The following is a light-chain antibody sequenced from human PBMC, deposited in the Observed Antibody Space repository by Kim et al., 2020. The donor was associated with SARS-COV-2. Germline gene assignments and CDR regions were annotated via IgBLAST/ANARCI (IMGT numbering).Light chain of an antibody. CDR3: AAWDNSVRAWV. J-gene: IGLJ3*02. Sequence: RQTATLTGTGNSNNCGNDGAAWLQQHQGHPPKLLSYRNTNRPSGVSERLSASRSGNIASLTITGLQPEDESDYYCAAWDNSVRAWVFGGGTQLTVL. CDR2: RNT. CDR1: SNNCGNDG. V-gene: IGLV10-54*01.